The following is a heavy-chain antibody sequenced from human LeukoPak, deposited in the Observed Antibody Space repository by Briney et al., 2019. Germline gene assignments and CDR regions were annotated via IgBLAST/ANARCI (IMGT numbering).Heavy chain of an antibody. CDR1: GFTFSSYA. Sequence: GGSLRLSCAASGFTFSSYAMSWVRQAPGKGLEWVSAISGSGGSTYYADSVKGRFTISRDNSKNTLYLQMNSLRAEDTAVYYCAKEGAASSGWYGDAFDIWGQGTMVTVSS. CDR2: ISGSGGST. CDR3: AKEGAASSGWYGDAFDI. J-gene: IGHJ3*02. D-gene: IGHD6-19*01. V-gene: IGHV3-23*01.